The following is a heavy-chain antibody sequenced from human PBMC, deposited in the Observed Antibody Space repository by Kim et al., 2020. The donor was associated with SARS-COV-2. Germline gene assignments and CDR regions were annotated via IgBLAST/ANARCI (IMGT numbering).Heavy chain of an antibody. CDR3: ARGPRYYYDSSGYYSPYYYYGMDV. J-gene: IGHJ6*01. CDR1: GGSFSGYY. D-gene: IGHD3-22*01. CDR2: INHSGST. V-gene: IGHV4-34*01. Sequence: SETLSLTCAVYGGSFSGYYWSWIRQPPGKGLEWIGEINHSGSTNYNPSPKSRVTITVDTSKNQFSLKLSSVNAADTAVYYCARGPRYYYDSSGYYSPYYYYGMDVWGQGTTVTVSS.